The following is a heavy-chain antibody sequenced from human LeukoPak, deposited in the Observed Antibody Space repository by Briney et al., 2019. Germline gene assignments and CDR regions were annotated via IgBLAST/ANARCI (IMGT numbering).Heavy chain of an antibody. CDR2: IDWDDDK. V-gene: IGHV2-70*04. CDR3: ARIRSSGWYDY. CDR1: GFSLSTSGMR. Sequence: SGPTLVNPTQTLTLTCTFSGFSLSTSGMRVSWIRQPPGKALEWLARIDWDDDKFYSTSLKTRLTISKDTSKNQVVLTMTNMDPVDTATYYCARIRSSGWYDYWGQGTQVTVSS. D-gene: IGHD6-19*01. J-gene: IGHJ4*02.